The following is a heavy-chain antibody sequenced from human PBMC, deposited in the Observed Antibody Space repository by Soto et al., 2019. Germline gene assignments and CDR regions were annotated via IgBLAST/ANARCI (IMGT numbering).Heavy chain of an antibody. CDR3: AKDEIPQGGYDYAFDI. Sequence: PGGSLRLSCAASGFPFIISWMHWVRQVPGKGLEWVSRITSDGSETVYADSVKGRFTISRDNSKNTLYLQMNSLRAEDTAVYYCAKDEIPQGGYDYAFDIWGQGTMVTVSS. J-gene: IGHJ3*02. V-gene: IGHV3-74*01. D-gene: IGHD5-12*01. CDR2: ITSDGSET. CDR1: GFPFIISW.